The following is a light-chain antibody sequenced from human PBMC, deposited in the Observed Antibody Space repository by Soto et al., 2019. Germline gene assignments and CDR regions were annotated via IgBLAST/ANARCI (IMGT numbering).Light chain of an antibody. CDR2: DAS. V-gene: IGKV3-15*01. CDR1: QSISSN. CDR3: QQYNNWPPLT. Sequence: EIVMTQSPATLSMSPGERATLSCSASQSISSNLAWYQQKPGQAPRLLISDASTRATGIPARFSGSGSGTEFTLTISSLQSEDFAVYYCQQYNNWPPLTFGGGTKVEIK. J-gene: IGKJ4*01.